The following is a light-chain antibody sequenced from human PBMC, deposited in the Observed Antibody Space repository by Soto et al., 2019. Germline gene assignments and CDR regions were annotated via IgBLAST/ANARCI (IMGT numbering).Light chain of an antibody. CDR2: DAS. CDR3: QQRSDWPVT. J-gene: IGKJ1*01. Sequence: EIVLTQSPATLYLSPGERATLSCRASQNVNSYFAWYQQKPGQAPRLLIYDASNRATGIPARFSGSVSGTDFTLTISSREPEDFVIYYCQQRSDWPVTFGQGTKVEIK. CDR1: QNVNSY. V-gene: IGKV3-11*01.